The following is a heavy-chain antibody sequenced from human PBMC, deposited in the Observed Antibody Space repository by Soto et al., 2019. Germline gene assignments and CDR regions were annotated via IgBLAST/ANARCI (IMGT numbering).Heavy chain of an antibody. CDR3: AKDKGPMGLAFDI. CDR2: ISYDGSNK. J-gene: IGHJ3*02. V-gene: IGHV3-30*18. Sequence: QVQLVESGGGVVQPGRSLRLSCAASGFTFSSYGMHWVRQAPGKGLEWVAVISYDGSNKYYADSVKGRFTISRDNSKNTLYLQMNSLRAEDTAVYYCAKDKGPMGLAFDIWGQGTMVTVSS. CDR1: GFTFSSYG. D-gene: IGHD2-8*01.